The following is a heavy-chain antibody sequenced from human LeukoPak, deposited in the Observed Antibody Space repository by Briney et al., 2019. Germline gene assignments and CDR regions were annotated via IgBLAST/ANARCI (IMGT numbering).Heavy chain of an antibody. CDR1: GFTFSSYW. CDR2: IKQDGSEK. D-gene: IGHD3-22*01. CDR3: ARLYDGSAYHADHFDY. J-gene: IGHJ4*02. V-gene: IGHV3-7*01. Sequence: GGSLRLSCTASGFTFSSYWMSWVRQAPGKGLEWVANIKQDGSEKYYVDSVKGRFTISRDNAKNSLYLQMNSLRAEDTAVYYCARLYDGSAYHADHFDYWGQGTLVIVSS.